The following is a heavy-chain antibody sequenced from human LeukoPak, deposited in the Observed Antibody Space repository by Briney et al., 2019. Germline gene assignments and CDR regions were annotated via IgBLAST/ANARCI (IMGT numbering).Heavy chain of an antibody. D-gene: IGHD3-10*01. J-gene: IGHJ6*02. V-gene: IGHV3-23*01. CDR1: GFTFSSYA. CDR2: ISASGGAT. CDR3: AKQYYGYSVGYGMDV. Sequence: GGSLRLSCAASGFTFSSYAMSWVRQTPGKGLEWVSTISASGGATYYADSVKGRFTISRDNSKNTLYLQMNSLRAEDTAVYYCAKQYYGYSVGYGMDVWGQGTTVTVSS.